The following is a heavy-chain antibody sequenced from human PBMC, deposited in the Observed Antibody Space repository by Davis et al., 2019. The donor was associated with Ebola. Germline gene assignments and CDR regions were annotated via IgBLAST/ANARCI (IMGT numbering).Heavy chain of an antibody. CDR2: LSRSSGYI. CDR1: GFTFSNYN. J-gene: IGHJ4*02. CDR3: ARDSLYYFDS. Sequence: GGSLRLSCAASGFTFSNYNMNWVRQAPGKGLEWVSSLSRSSGYIYYADSVKGRFTISRDNAKNSLYLQMNSLRAEDTAVYFCARDSLYYFDSWGQGTLVTVSS. V-gene: IGHV3-21*01.